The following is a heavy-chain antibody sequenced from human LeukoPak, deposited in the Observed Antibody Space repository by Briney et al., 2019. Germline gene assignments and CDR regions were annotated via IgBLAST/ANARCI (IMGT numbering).Heavy chain of an antibody. J-gene: IGHJ4*02. V-gene: IGHV4-59*01. CDR2: IYYSGST. D-gene: IGHD3-10*01. CDR3: GLGDFGSYYFDY. CDR1: GGSISSYY. Sequence: SETLSLTCTVSGGSISSYYWSWIRQPPGKGLEWIGYIYYSGSTNYNPSLKSRVTISVDTSKNQFSPKLSSVTAADTAVYYCGLGDFGSYYFDYWGQGTLVTVSS.